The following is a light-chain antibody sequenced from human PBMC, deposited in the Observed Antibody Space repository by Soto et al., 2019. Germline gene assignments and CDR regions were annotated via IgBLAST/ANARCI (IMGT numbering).Light chain of an antibody. CDR3: LQALQPPYT. V-gene: IGKV2-28*01. CDR2: LGS. CDR1: QSLQHSNGDNY. J-gene: IGKJ2*01. Sequence: DIVMTQSPLSLPVTPGEPASISCRSSQSLQHSNGDNYLDWYLQKPGQSPQLLIYLGSNRASGVPERFSGSGSGTDFTLKSSRVEADYVGDYCWLQALQPPYTFGQGTKVEIK.